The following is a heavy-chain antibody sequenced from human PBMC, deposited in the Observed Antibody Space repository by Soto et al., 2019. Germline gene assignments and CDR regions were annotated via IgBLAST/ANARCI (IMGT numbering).Heavy chain of an antibody. J-gene: IGHJ4*02. D-gene: IGHD1-26*01. V-gene: IGHV4-59*01. CDR3: ARDMPYAAGSLAGCDY. CDR2: IYHSGTT. Sequence: SETLSLTCTVSGDSITGSYWSWIRQPPGKTLEWIGYIYHSGTTTYNPSLKSRVSISVDTSKNQLSLRLTSVIAADTAVYYCARDMPYAAGSLAGCDYWGQGNLVTVSS. CDR1: GDSITGSY.